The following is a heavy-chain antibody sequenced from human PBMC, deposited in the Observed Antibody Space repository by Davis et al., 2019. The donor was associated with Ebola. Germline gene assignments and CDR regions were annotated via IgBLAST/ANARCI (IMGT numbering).Heavy chain of an antibody. D-gene: IGHD3-10*01. J-gene: IGHJ4*02. CDR1: GYTFTSYS. CDR2: MSPKNGDT. CDR3: AGSTPGSSHLDF. Sequence: AASVKVSCKASGYTFTSYSMHWVRQATGRGLEWMGWMSPKNGDTGHAQKFQGRVTMTRDTSINVAFMELSSLKSEDTAVYYCAGSTPGSSHLDFWGQGTPVIVSS. V-gene: IGHV1-8*02.